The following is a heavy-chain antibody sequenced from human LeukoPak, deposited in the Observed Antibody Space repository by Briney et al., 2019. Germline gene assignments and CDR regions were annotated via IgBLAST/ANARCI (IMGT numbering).Heavy chain of an antibody. V-gene: IGHV3-21*01. Sequence: GGAPRLSFAAPGFTLSAYNMKLVRPAPGEGLEVVSSISSGSRYIYYADSVKGRFTISRDNAKDSLYLQMNSLRAEDTAVYYCAKDSLLGAYWYFDLWGRGTLVTVSS. J-gene: IGHJ2*01. CDR3: AKDSLLGAYWYFDL. CDR1: GFTLSAYN. CDR2: ISSGSRYI. D-gene: IGHD3-16*01.